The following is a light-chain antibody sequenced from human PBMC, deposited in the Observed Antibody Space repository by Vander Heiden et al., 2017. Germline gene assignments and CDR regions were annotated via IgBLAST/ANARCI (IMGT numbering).Light chain of an antibody. J-gene: IGLJ3*02. CDR2: EGS. CDR3: CSYAGSSTWV. CDR1: SSDVGSYNL. Sequence: QSALTQPASVSGSPGQSITISCPGTSSDVGSYNLVSWYQQHPGKAPKLMIYEGSKRPSGVSNRVSGSKSGNTASLTISGLQAEDEADYYCCSYAGSSTWVFGGGTKLTVL. V-gene: IGLV2-23*01.